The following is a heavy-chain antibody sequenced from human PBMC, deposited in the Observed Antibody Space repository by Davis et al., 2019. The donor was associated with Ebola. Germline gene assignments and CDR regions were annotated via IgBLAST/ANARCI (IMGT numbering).Heavy chain of an antibody. Sequence: ASVKVSCKASGGTFSTYAISWVRQAPGQGLEWMGWINPNSGGTNYAQKFQGWVTMTRDTSISTAYMELSRLRSDDTAVYYCARDRWSGWVRGEYYYYGMDVWGQGTTVIVSS. V-gene: IGHV1-2*04. D-gene: IGHD3-3*01. CDR1: GGTFSTYA. CDR2: INPNSGGT. CDR3: ARDRWSGWVRGEYYYYGMDV. J-gene: IGHJ6*02.